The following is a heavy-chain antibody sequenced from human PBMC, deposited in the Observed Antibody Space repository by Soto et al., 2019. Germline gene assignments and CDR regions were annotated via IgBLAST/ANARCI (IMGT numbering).Heavy chain of an antibody. D-gene: IGHD2-21*01. CDR3: ATRGEDYAMDV. CDR2: IWYDGSNK. CDR1: GVSFSRWF. V-gene: IGHV3-33*01. Sequence: GGPRRHACAAAGVSFSRWFMHRVRQAPGKGLEWVAVIWYDGSNKYYADSVKGRFTISRDNSKNTLYLQMNSLRAEDTAVYYCATRGEDYAMDVWGQGTTVTVSS. J-gene: IGHJ6*02.